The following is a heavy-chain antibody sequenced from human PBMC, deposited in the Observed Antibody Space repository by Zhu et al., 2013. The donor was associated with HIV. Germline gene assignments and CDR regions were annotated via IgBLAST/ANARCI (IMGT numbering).Heavy chain of an antibody. CDR1: GGTFSSYA. V-gene: IGHV1-69*01. D-gene: IGHD2-2*01. CDR3: ASESPSCSSTSCVGRDYYYGMDV. CDR2: IIPIFGTA. Sequence: QVQLVQSGAEVKKPGSSVKVSCKASGGTFSSYAISWVRQAPGQGLEWMGGIIPIFGTANYAQKFQGRVTITADESTSTAYMELSSLRSEDTAVYYCASESPSCSSTSCVGRDYYYGMDVWGQGTTVTVSS. J-gene: IGHJ6*02.